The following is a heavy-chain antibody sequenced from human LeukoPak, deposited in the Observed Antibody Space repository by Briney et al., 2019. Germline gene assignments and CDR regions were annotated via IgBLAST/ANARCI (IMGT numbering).Heavy chain of an antibody. Sequence: PGGSLRLSCAASGFTVSSNYMSWVRQAPGKGLEGVSVIYSGGSTYYADSVKGRFTISRDNSKNTLYLQMNSLRAEDTAVYYCARGPASVVVVTVGLYYFDYWGQGTLVTVSS. CDR1: GFTVSSNY. CDR2: IYSGGST. J-gene: IGHJ4*02. D-gene: IGHD3-22*01. CDR3: ARGPASVVVVTVGLYYFDY. V-gene: IGHV3-53*01.